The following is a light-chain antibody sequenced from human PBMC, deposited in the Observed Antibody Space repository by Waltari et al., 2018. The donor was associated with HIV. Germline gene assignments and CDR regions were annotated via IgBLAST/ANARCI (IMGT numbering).Light chain of an antibody. Sequence: DIVMTQSPDSLAVSLGERATINCKSSQSVLFSSNNKNYLAWYQQKPGQSPKLLIYWASTRESGVPDRFSGSGSGTDFTLTISSLQAEDVAVYYCQQYYTTPWRFGPGTKVDIK. J-gene: IGKJ3*01. CDR3: QQYYTTPWR. V-gene: IGKV4-1*01. CDR1: QSVLFSSNNKNY. CDR2: WAS.